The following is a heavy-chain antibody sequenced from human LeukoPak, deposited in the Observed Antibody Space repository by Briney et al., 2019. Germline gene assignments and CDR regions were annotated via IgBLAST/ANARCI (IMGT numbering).Heavy chain of an antibody. Sequence: SQTLSLTCIVSGGSIISGDYYWSWIRQPPGKGLEWIGYIYHNGDTYYNPSLKSRVTISVDTSKNQFSLKLSSVTAADTAVYYCARVLGYCSGGSCYSYDGYYMDVWGKGTTVTVSS. V-gene: IGHV4-30-4*08. D-gene: IGHD2-15*01. CDR3: ARVLGYCSGGSCYSYDGYYMDV. CDR1: GGSIISGDYY. J-gene: IGHJ6*03. CDR2: IYHNGDT.